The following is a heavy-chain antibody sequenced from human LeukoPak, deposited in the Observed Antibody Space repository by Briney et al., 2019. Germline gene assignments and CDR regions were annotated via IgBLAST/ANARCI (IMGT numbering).Heavy chain of an antibody. CDR1: GFTFSRYS. Sequence: GGSLRLSCTASGFTFSRYSMNWVRQAPGKGLEWVSYISSSSSTIYYADSVKGRFTISRDNAKNSLYLQMNSLRAEDTAVYYCARGPAYGSGKFGPFDYWGQGTLVTVSS. D-gene: IGHD3-10*01. V-gene: IGHV3-48*04. CDR2: ISSSSSTI. CDR3: ARGPAYGSGKFGPFDY. J-gene: IGHJ4*02.